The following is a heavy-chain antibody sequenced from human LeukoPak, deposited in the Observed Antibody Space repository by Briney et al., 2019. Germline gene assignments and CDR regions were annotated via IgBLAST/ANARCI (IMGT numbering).Heavy chain of an antibody. V-gene: IGHV3-33*06. CDR1: GFTFSSYG. Sequence: GGSLRLSCAASGFTFSSYGMHWVRQAPGKGLEWVAIIWYDGSNKYYADSVKGRFTISRDNSKNTLYPQMNSLRAEDTAVYYCAKESGDGLYYFDYWGQGTLVTVSS. CDR2: IWYDGSNK. J-gene: IGHJ4*02. CDR3: AKESGDGLYYFDY. D-gene: IGHD2-21*02.